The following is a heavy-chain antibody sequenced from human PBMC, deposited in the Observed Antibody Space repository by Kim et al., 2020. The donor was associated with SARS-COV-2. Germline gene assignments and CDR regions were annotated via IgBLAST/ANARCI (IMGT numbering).Heavy chain of an antibody. Sequence: YNPYLKSRVTISVDPSKNQFSLKLSSGTAADTAVYYCARSEYDFWSGYFDYGGQGTLVTVSS. D-gene: IGHD3-3*01. J-gene: IGHJ4*02. CDR3: ARSEYDFWSGYFDY. V-gene: IGHV4-31*02.